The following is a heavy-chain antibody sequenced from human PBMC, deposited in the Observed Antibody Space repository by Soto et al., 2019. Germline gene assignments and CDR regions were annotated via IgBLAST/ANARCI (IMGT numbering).Heavy chain of an antibody. V-gene: IGHV3-7*01. CDR2: IKQDGSEK. Sequence: GGSLRLSCAASGFTLSSYWMTWVRQAPGKGLEWVANIKQDGSEKYYVDSVKGRFTISRDNAKNSLYLQMNSLRAEDTALYYCARVYSAGLDVWGQGTMVTVSS. J-gene: IGHJ3*01. D-gene: IGHD6-13*01. CDR1: GFTLSSYW. CDR3: ARVYSAGLDV.